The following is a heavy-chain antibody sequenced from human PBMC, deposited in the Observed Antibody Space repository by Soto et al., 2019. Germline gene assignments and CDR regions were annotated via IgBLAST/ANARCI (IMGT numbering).Heavy chain of an antibody. CDR1: GFTFSSYA. J-gene: IGHJ6*02. CDR3: ARDTGYSSSWYRYYGMDV. V-gene: IGHV3-30-3*01. D-gene: IGHD6-13*01. CDR2: ISYDGSNK. Sequence: PGGSLRLSCAASGFTFSSYAMHWVRQAPGKGLEWVAVISYDGSNKYYADSVKGRFTISRDNSKNTLYLQMNSLRAEDTAVYYCARDTGYSSSWYRYYGMDVWGQGTKVTVSS.